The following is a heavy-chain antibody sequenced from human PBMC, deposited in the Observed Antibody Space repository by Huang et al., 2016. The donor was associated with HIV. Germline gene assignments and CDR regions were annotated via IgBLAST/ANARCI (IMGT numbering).Heavy chain of an antibody. CDR3: ARGGGIQLWLLGYYYMDV. CDR1: GYTFSSFG. J-gene: IGHJ6*03. D-gene: IGHD5-18*01. CDR2: ISVYNGNT. V-gene: IGHV1-18*01. Sequence: QVQLVQSGAEVKKPGASVKVSCKASGYTFSSFGISWVRQAPGQGLEWVGWISVYNGNTKFAQKSPGRLTMTTDTATSTAYMELRSLRSDDTAVYYCARGGGIQLWLLGYYYMDVWGNGTTVTVSS.